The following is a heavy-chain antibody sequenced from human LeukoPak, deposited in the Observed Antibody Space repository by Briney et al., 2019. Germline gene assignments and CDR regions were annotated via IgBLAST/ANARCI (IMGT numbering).Heavy chain of an antibody. J-gene: IGHJ4*02. CDR1: GFTFTNYA. Sequence: GGSLRLSCAASGFTFTNYAMSWVRQAPGMGLEWVSAIIGSGGSTYYADSVKGRFTISRDNSKNTLYLQMNSLRAEDTALYYCAKVVSDSGSYWRAYFDYWGQGTLVTVSS. CDR2: IIGSGGST. V-gene: IGHV3-23*01. D-gene: IGHD1-26*01. CDR3: AKVVSDSGSYWRAYFDY.